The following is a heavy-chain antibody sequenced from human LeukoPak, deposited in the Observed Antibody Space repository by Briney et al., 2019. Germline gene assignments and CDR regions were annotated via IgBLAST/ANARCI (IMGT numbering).Heavy chain of an antibody. J-gene: IGHJ6*03. D-gene: IGHD3-10*01. V-gene: IGHV3-23*01. CDR1: GFTFSSYA. CDR2: ISGSGGST. CDR3: AKAAGPTRSYYYMDV. Sequence: GGSLRLSCAASGFTFSSYAMSWVRQAPGKGLEWVSAISGSGGSTYYADSAKGRFTISRDNSKNTLYLQMNSLRAEDTAVYYCAKAAGPTRSYYYMDVWGKGTTVTVSS.